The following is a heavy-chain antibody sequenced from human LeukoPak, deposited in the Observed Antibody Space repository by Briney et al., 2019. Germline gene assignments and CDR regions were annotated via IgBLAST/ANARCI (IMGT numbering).Heavy chain of an antibody. D-gene: IGHD4-17*01. J-gene: IGHJ3*02. CDR2: ISYIGST. CDR1: DDSFSSHY. CDR3: ARDLVPVTKGFDI. Sequence: KSSETLSLTCAVADDSFSSHYWTCIRQPPGEGLEWIGYISYIGSTNYNTSLKSRVPISIDTSKHQFSLKLTSVTAADTAVYYCARDLVPVTKGFDIWGQGTMVSVSS. V-gene: IGHV4-59*11.